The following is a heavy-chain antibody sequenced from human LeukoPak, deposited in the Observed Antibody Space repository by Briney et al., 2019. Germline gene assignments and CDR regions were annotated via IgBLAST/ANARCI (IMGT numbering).Heavy chain of an antibody. Sequence: SETLSLTCTVSAGSISNYYWSWIRQPPGKGLEWIGYVYYTGGTNYNPTLKSRVTISVDTSKNQFSLKLSSVTAADTAVYYCARGPGRGASSDYWGQGTLVTVSS. CDR3: ARGPGRGASSDY. CDR2: VYYTGGT. V-gene: IGHV4-59*01. CDR1: AGSISNYY. D-gene: IGHD6-6*01. J-gene: IGHJ4*02.